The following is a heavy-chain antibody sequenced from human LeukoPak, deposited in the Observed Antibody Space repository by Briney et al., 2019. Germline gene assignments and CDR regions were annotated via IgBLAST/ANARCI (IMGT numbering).Heavy chain of an antibody. CDR1: GYSISSGYY. CDR3: ARERGYYDSSGYYYDY. D-gene: IGHD3-22*01. V-gene: IGHV4-38-2*02. Sequence: PSETLSLTCTVSGYSISSGYYWGWIRQPPGKGLEWIGSIYHSGSTHYNPSLKSRVTISVDASKNQFSLKLSSVTAADTAVYYCARERGYYDSSGYYYDYWGQGTLVTVSS. J-gene: IGHJ4*02. CDR2: IYHSGST.